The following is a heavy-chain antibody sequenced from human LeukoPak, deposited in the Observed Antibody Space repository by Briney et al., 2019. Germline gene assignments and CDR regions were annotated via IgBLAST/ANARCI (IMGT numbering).Heavy chain of an antibody. CDR2: IYYSGST. J-gene: IGHJ5*02. V-gene: IGHV4-59*08. CDR3: ARRSRDYGDYEGWFDP. Sequence: SETLSLTCTVSGGSISSYYWSWIRQPPGKGLEWIGYIYYSGSTNYNPSLKSRVTISVDTSKNQFSLKLSSVTAADTAVYYCARRSRDYGDYEGWFDPWGQGTLVTVSS. D-gene: IGHD4-17*01. CDR1: GGSISSYY.